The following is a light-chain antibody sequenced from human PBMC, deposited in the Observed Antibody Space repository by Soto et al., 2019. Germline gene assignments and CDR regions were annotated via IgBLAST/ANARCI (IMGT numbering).Light chain of an antibody. CDR1: QSISSW. V-gene: IGKV1-5*03. J-gene: IGKJ3*01. CDR3: PPLCRFPFT. CDR2: KAS. Sequence: DIQMTQSPSTLSASVGDRVTITCRASQSISSWLAWYQQKPGKAPKLLIYKASSLETGVPSRFSGSGSGTEFTPTISRPEPYYFSTLYWPPLCRFPFTFRPWTKVEI.